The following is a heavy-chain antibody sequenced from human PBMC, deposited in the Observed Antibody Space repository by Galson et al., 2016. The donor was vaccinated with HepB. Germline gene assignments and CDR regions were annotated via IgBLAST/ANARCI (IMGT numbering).Heavy chain of an antibody. CDR3: TRDGNHGYDMDY. J-gene: IGHJ4*02. CDR2: ISFDGSNK. V-gene: IGHV3-30-3*01. D-gene: IGHD1-14*01. CDR1: GFTFSSYA. Sequence: SLRLSCAASGFTFSSYAMHWVRQAPGKGLEWVTVISFDGSNKYYADSVKGRFTISRDNAKNSLYLQMSSLRDEDTAIYFCTRDGNHGYDMDYWGQGTLVTVSS.